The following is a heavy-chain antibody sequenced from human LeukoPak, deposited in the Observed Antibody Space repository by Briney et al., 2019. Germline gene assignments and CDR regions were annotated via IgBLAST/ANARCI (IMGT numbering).Heavy chain of an antibody. Sequence: GGSLRLSCAASGFTFSSYAMSWVRQAPGKGLEWVSAISGSGGSTYYADSVKGRFTISRDNSKNTLYLQMNSLRAEDTAVYYCAKSLTSYDSSGPDYWGQGTLVTVSS. CDR2: ISGSGGST. V-gene: IGHV3-23*01. J-gene: IGHJ4*02. CDR1: GFTFSSYA. CDR3: AKSLTSYDSSGPDY. D-gene: IGHD3-22*01.